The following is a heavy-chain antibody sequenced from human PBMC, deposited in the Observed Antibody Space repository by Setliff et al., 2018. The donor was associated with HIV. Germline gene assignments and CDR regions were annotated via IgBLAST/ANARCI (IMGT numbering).Heavy chain of an antibody. CDR3: AGVGCSGGKCYWFDP. Sequence: ETLSLTCAVSGGSISSSNWWSWVRQSPGKGLEWIGEIYHSGSTNYNPSLKSRVIISVDKSKNQFSLKLSSVTAADTAVYYCAGVGCSGGKCYWFDPWGQGTLVTVSS. J-gene: IGHJ5*02. CDR2: IYHSGST. D-gene: IGHD2-15*01. CDR1: GGSISSSNW. V-gene: IGHV4-4*02.